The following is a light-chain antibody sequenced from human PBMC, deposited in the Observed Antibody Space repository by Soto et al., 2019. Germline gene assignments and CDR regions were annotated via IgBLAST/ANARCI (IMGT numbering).Light chain of an antibody. CDR1: SSDIGGFNY. V-gene: IGLV2-14*01. CDR2: EVS. CDR3: SSFSSYNTPFV. J-gene: IGLJ1*01. Sequence: QSALTQPASVSGSPGQSITISCTGTSSDIGGFNYVSWYQQHPGKAPKLIIYEVSNWPSGVSSRFSGSRSGNTASLTISGLQAEDEADYYCSSFSSYNTPFVFGTGTKGTVL.